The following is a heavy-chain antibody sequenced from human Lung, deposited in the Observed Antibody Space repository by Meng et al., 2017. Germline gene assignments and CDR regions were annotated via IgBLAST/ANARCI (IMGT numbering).Heavy chain of an antibody. Sequence: QWRLQRSGPGLVKPSQTLSLTCTVSGGSISSSNYYWSWIRQPPGKGLEWSGHIYNSGSTYYSPSLKSRITISVDTSKNQFSLKLSSVTAADTAVYYCARGQKGYFDLWGRGTLVTVSS. CDR3: ARGQKGYFDL. CDR2: IYNSGST. CDR1: GGSISSSNYY. J-gene: IGHJ2*01. V-gene: IGHV4-30-4*01.